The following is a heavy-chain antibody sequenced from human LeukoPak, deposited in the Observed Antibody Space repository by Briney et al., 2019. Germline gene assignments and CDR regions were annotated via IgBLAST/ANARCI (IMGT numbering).Heavy chain of an antibody. V-gene: IGHV4-34*01. D-gene: IGHD3-22*01. CDR2: INHSGST. Sequence: SETLSLTCAVYGGSFSGNYWSWIRQPPGKGLEWIGEINHSGSTNYNPSLKSRVTISVDTSKNQFSLKLSSVTAADTAVYYCASVYDSSGYYPFWGQGTLVTVSS. CDR1: GGSFSGNY. CDR3: ASVYDSSGYYPF. J-gene: IGHJ4*02.